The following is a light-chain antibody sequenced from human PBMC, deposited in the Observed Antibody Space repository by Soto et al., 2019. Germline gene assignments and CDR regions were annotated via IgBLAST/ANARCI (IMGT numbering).Light chain of an antibody. V-gene: IGKV3-11*01. Sequence: EIVLTQSPATLSLSPGERATLSCRASQSVSSSLAWYQQKHGRAPRLLIYGASSRATGIPARFSGSGSGTEFTLTIRRLEPEDFAVYYCQQRGNLPYTFGQGTNLEIK. J-gene: IGKJ2*01. CDR3: QQRGNLPYT. CDR1: QSVSSS. CDR2: GAS.